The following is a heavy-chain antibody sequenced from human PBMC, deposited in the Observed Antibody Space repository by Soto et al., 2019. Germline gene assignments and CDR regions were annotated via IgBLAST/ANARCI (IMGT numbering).Heavy chain of an antibody. D-gene: IGHD2-2*01. CDR2: VSAYNRNT. J-gene: IGHJ4*02. CDR1: GYTFTNYG. CDR3: ARERQYEPLLY. Sequence: QVQLVQSGVEVKKPGASVKVSCQASGYTFTNYGITWLRQAPGQGLEWMGWVSAYNRNTNYAQRLKDRVTMTTDTSTRTAYMELRNLKSDDTVIFFCARERQYEPLLYWGQGTLVTVSS. V-gene: IGHV1-18*01.